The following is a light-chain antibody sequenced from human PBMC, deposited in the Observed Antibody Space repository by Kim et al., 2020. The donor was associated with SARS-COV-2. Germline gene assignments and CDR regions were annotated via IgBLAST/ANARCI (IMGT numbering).Light chain of an antibody. V-gene: IGKV3-15*01. CDR3: QQYDDWPLT. Sequence: ERMMTQSPATLSVSPGERATLSCRASQSVRSNLAWYQQKPGQAPRLLIHAASTRATGIPAGFSGSGSGTEFTLTISSLQSEDFAVYYCQQYDDWPLTFGGGTKVEIK. CDR1: QSVRSN. CDR2: AAS. J-gene: IGKJ4*01.